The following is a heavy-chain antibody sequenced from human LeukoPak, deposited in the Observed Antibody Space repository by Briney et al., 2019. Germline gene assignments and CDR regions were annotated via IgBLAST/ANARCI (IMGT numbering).Heavy chain of an antibody. CDR1: GFTFSSSW. J-gene: IGHJ4*02. V-gene: IGHV3-74*01. CDR3: STQAGITIFGRYFDY. Sequence: PGGSLRLSCAASGFTFSSSWMNWVRQAPGKGLLWVSRINTDGSSTTYADSVKGRFTISRDNAKNTLYLQMNSLRAEDTGVYYCSTQAGITIFGRYFDYWGQGTLVTVSS. D-gene: IGHD3-3*01. CDR2: INTDGSST.